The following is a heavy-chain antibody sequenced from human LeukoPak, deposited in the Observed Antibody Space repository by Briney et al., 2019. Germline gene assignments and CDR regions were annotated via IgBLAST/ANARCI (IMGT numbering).Heavy chain of an antibody. D-gene: IGHD1-26*01. J-gene: IGHJ4*02. CDR3: ARGPRQYSGSYGDY. CDR2: ISSNGGST. Sequence: GGSLGLSCAASGFTFSSYAMHWVRQAPGKGLEYVSAISSNGGSTYYANSVKGRFTISRDNSKNTLYLQMGSLRAEDMAVYYCARGPRQYSGSYGDYWGQGTLVTVSS. CDR1: GFTFSSYA. V-gene: IGHV3-64*01.